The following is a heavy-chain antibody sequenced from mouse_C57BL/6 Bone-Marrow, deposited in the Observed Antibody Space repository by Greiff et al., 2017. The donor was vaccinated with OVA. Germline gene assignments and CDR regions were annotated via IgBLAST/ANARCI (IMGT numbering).Heavy chain of an antibody. CDR2: INPNNGGT. CDR1: GYTFTDYN. V-gene: IGHV1-18*01. J-gene: IGHJ2*01. Sequence: EVKVVESGPELVKPGASVKIPCKASGYTFTDYNMDWVKQSHGKSLEWIGDINPNNGGTIYNQKFKGKATLTVDKSSSTAYMELRSLTSEDTAVYYCARYHYGSSWDYFDYWGQGTTLTVSS. D-gene: IGHD1-1*01. CDR3: ARYHYGSSWDYFDY.